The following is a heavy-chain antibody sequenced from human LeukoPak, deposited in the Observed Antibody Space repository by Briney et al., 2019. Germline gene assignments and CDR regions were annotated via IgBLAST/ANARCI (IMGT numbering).Heavy chain of an antibody. V-gene: IGHV3-21*01. Sequence: GGSLRLSCAASGFTFSSYTMNWVRQAPGKGLEWVSFISTSSNYIYYADSVKGRFTISRDNAKNSLYLQMNSLRAEDTAVYYCASSRYDSSGYYGIIAYWGQGTLVTVSS. D-gene: IGHD3-22*01. CDR1: GFTFSSYT. CDR3: ASSRYDSSGYYGIIAY. CDR2: ISTSSNYI. J-gene: IGHJ4*02.